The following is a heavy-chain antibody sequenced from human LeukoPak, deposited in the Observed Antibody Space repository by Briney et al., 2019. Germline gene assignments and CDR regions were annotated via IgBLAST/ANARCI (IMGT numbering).Heavy chain of an antibody. D-gene: IGHD5-18*01. CDR3: ASLLAMAKVDY. Sequence: PSETLSLTCSVSGGSISSYYWSWIRQPPGKGLEWIGEINHSGSTNYNPSLRSRVTISVDTSKNQFSLKLSSVTAADTAVYYCASLLAMAKVDYWGQGTLVTVSS. V-gene: IGHV4-34*01. CDR1: GGSISSYY. CDR2: INHSGST. J-gene: IGHJ4*02.